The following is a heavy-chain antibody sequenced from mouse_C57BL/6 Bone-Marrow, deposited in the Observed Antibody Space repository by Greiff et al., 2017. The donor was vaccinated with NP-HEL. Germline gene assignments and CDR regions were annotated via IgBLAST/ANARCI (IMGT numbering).Heavy chain of an antibody. Sequence: QVQLQQPGAELVKPGASVKMSCKASGYTFTSYWITWVKQRPGQGLEWIGDIYPGSGSTNYNEKFKSKATLTVDTSSSTAYMQLSSLTSEDSAVYYCARADYVSSLFDYWGQGTTLTVSS. CDR2: IYPGSGST. J-gene: IGHJ2*01. V-gene: IGHV1-55*01. CDR1: GYTFTSYW. D-gene: IGHD1-1*01. CDR3: ARADYVSSLFDY.